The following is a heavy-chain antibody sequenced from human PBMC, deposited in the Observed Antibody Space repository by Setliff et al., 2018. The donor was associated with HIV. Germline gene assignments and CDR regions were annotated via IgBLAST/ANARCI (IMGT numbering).Heavy chain of an antibody. CDR1: GFTFSNYS. V-gene: IGHV3-21*01. Sequence: GGSLRLSCAASGFTFSNYSMNWVRQTPGKGLEWVSSISASATYIYYADSVKGRFTISRDNAKNSLYLQMNSLRAEDTAVYYCATRVVVAATLAEYDYWGQGTLVTVSS. CDR3: ATRVVVAATLAEYDY. D-gene: IGHD2-15*01. J-gene: IGHJ4*02. CDR2: ISASATYI.